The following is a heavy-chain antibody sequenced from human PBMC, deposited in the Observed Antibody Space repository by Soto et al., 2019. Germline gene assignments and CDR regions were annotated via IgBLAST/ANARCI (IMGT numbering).Heavy chain of an antibody. J-gene: IGHJ6*02. V-gene: IGHV3-74*01. CDR3: ANLAEGYYYYGMDV. CDR1: GFTFSSYW. CDR2: INSDGSST. D-gene: IGHD6-25*01. Sequence: GRSLRLSCAASGFTFSSYWMHWVRKAPGKGLVWVSLINSDGSSTSYADSAKGRFTISRDNAKNTLYLQMNSLRAEDTAVYYCANLAEGYYYYGMDVWGQGTTVTVSS.